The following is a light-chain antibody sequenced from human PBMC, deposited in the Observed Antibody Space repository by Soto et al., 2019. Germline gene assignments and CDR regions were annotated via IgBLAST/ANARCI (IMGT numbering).Light chain of an antibody. Sequence: EIVLTQSPATLSLSPGDRASLSCRASQSVGTSLTWYQQKPGQTPRLLIYDASTRATSIPARFSGSGSGTDFTLTISSLEPEDFAFYYCQQRSSRFGGGTKVESK. CDR3: QQRSSR. J-gene: IGKJ4*01. V-gene: IGKV3-11*01. CDR1: QSVGTS. CDR2: DAS.